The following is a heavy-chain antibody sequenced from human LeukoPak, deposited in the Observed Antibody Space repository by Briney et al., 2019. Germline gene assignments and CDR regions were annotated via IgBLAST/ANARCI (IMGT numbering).Heavy chain of an antibody. J-gene: IGHJ4*02. CDR2: IKQDGSEK. V-gene: IGHV3-7*01. D-gene: IGHD2-2*01. Sequence: SGGSLRLSCAASGFTFTKDWMTWVRQAPGKGLEWVANIKQDGSEKFYVDSVKGRFTISRDNAKNSLDLQINSLGAEDTAVYYCARGLDCRSTSCYLDNWGQGTLVTVSS. CDR1: GFTFTKDW. CDR3: ARGLDCRSTSCYLDN.